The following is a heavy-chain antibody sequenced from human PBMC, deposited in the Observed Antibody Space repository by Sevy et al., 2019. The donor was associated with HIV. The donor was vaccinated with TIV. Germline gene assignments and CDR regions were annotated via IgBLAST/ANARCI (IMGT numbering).Heavy chain of an antibody. Sequence: LSLTCAASGFTFSKYSMSWVRQPPGKGLEWVSTLSFGCGEINYADSVKGRFTISRDNSKSSVYLQMNNLRPADTAVYYCAREGCTKPHDYWGQGTLVTVSS. CDR2: LSFGCGEI. CDR1: GFTFSKYS. D-gene: IGHD2-8*01. J-gene: IGHJ4*02. V-gene: IGHV3-23*01. CDR3: AREGCTKPHDY.